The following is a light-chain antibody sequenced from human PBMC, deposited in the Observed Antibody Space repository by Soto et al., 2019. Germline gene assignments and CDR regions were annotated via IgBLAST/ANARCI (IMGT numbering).Light chain of an antibody. CDR3: QQCGSSSWT. CDR1: QSVGSSY. J-gene: IGKJ1*01. Sequence: EIVLTQSPGTLSLSPGERATLSCRASQSVGSSYLAWYQQKPGQAPRLLIYGASSRATGIPDRFSGSGSGTDFTLTISRLEPEDFAVYYCQQCGSSSWTFGQGTKVDIK. V-gene: IGKV3-20*01. CDR2: GAS.